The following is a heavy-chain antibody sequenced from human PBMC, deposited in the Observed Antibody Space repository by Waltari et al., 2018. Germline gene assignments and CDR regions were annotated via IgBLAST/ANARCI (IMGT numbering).Heavy chain of an antibody. D-gene: IGHD2-2*01. J-gene: IGHJ4*02. CDR1: GGSIRRGRFY. CDR3: AREVVPAALGFGDFDY. V-gene: IGHV4-61*02. CDR2: NYKNGDT. Sequence: QVQLQESGPGLVKPSQTLSLTCTVSGGSIRRGRFYWNWIRQPAGKGLEWVGRNYKNGDTTYNPSLKSRVTLSLDTSKNQFSLELTSMTAADTATYYCAREVVPAALGFGDFDYWGRGTLVTVSS.